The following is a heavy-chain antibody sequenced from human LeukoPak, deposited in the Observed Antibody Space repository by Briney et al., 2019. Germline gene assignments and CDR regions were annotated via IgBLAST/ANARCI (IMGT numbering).Heavy chain of an antibody. CDR1: GFTFSRYG. D-gene: IGHD4-11*01. CDR2: ISGNGGST. V-gene: IGHV3-23*01. Sequence: GGSLRLSCAASGFTFSRYGMNWVRQAPGKGLEWVSMISGNGGSTYNADSLRGRFTISRDNSKNTLYLQMSSLRAEDTAVYYCGIGLQLGTVHVFDIWGQGTMVTVSS. CDR3: GIGLQLGTVHVFDI. J-gene: IGHJ3*02.